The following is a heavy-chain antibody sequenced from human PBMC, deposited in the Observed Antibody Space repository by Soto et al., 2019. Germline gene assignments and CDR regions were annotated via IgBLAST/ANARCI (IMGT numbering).Heavy chain of an antibody. Sequence: GSLGLACAASGFTLSNYYMSWIRQDPGKGLEWVSYISSSGSTIYYADSVKGRFTISRDNAKDSLYLQMNSLRAEDTAVYYCARAIGHGDDAFDIWGQGTMVTVSS. D-gene: IGHD4-17*01. V-gene: IGHV3-11*01. CDR2: ISSSGSTI. CDR3: ARAIGHGDDAFDI. CDR1: GFTLSNYY. J-gene: IGHJ3*02.